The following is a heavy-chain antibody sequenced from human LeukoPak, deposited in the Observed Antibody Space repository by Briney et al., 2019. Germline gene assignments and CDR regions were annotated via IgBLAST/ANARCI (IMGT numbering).Heavy chain of an antibody. CDR2: IKSNTDGGTT. Sequence: GGSLRLSCAASGFTFSNAWMSWVRQAPGKGLEWVGRIKSNTDGGTTDYAAPVKGRFTISRDDSKNTLYLQMNSLKTEDTAVYYCTTYFSSGWSMGDFDYWGQGTLVTVSS. D-gene: IGHD6-19*01. V-gene: IGHV3-15*01. CDR3: TTYFSSGWSMGDFDY. CDR1: GFTFSNAW. J-gene: IGHJ4*02.